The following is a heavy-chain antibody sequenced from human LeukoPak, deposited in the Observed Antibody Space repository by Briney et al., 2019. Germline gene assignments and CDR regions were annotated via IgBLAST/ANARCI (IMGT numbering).Heavy chain of an antibody. J-gene: IGHJ4*02. CDR3: ARHTGYSSSWYPGY. CDR1: GGSISSYY. D-gene: IGHD6-13*01. CDR2: IYYSGST. Sequence: SETLSLTCTVSGGSISSYYLSRIRQPPPKGLEWVGYIYYSGSTNYNPSLKSRVTISVDTSKNQFSLKLSSVTAADTAVYYCARHTGYSSSWYPGYWGQGTLVTVSS. V-gene: IGHV4-59*08.